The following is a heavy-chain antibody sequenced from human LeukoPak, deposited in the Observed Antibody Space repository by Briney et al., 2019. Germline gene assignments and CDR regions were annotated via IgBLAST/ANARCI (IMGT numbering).Heavy chain of an antibody. CDR3: AREARYYDSSGEGFYDY. CDR2: INPNSGGT. CDR1: GYTFTGYY. D-gene: IGHD3-22*01. V-gene: IGHV1-2*02. J-gene: IGHJ4*02. Sequence: GASVKVSCKASGYTFTGYYMHWVRQAPGQGLEWMGWINPNSGGTNYAQKFQGRVTMTRDTSISTAYMELSRLRSDDTAVYYCAREARYYDSSGEGFYDYWGQGTLVTVSS.